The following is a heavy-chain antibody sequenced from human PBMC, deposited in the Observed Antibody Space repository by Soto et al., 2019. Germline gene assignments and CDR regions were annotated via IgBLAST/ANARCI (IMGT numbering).Heavy chain of an antibody. CDR2: ISSSGGST. V-gene: IGHV3-23*01. CDR1: GFTFSSSA. J-gene: IGHJ4*02. CDR3: AKDAKMVYAIWGFDY. D-gene: IGHD2-8*01. Sequence: EVQLLESGGGLVQPGGSLRLSCAASGFTFSSSAMSWVRQAPGKGLEWVSAISSSGGSTDYADSVKGRFTISRDNSKNTLYLQMNSLRAEDTAVYYCAKDAKMVYAIWGFDYWGQGTLVTVSS.